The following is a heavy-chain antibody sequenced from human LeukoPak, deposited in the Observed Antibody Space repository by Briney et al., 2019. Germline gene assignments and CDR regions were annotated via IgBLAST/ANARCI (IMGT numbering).Heavy chain of an antibody. D-gene: IGHD3-10*01. Sequence: GGSLRLSCAASGFTFNNYGMHWVCQAPGKGLEWVAFIRYNGNNQYYADSVKGRFTISRDNSKNTLYLQMNSLKGDDTAVYYCAKDSAFYYIDVWGKGTTVIISS. CDR3: AKDSAFYYIDV. CDR2: IRYNGNNQ. CDR1: GFTFNNYG. J-gene: IGHJ6*03. V-gene: IGHV3-30*02.